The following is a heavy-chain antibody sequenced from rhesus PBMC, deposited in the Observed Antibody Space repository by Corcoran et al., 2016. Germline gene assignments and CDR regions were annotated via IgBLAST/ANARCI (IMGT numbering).Heavy chain of an antibody. CDR1: GYSISSGYG. CDR2: IGGSSGST. Sequence: QVQLQESGPGLVKPSETLSLTCAVSGYSISSGYGWSWIRQPPGKGLEWIGYIGGSSGSTNYNPSLKSRVTSSKDTAKNQFSLKLSSVTAADTAVYYWARGVGYSYSFDYWGQGVLVTVSS. CDR3: ARGVGYSYSFDY. J-gene: IGHJ4*01. D-gene: IGHD5-12*01. V-gene: IGHV4-127*01.